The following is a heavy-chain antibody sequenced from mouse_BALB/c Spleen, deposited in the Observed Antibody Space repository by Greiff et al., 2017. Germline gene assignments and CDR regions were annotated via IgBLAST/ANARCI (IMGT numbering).Heavy chain of an antibody. D-gene: IGHD2-12*01. CDR3: ARLRLAY. V-gene: IGHV5-9-3*01. CDR1: GFTFSSYA. CDR2: ISSGGSYT. Sequence: EVQLVESGGGLVKPGGSLKLSCAASGFTFSSYAMSWVRQTPEKRLEWVATISSGGSYTYYPDSVKGRFTISRDNAKNTLYLQMSSLRSEDTAMYYCARLRLAYWGQGTLVTVSA. J-gene: IGHJ3*01.